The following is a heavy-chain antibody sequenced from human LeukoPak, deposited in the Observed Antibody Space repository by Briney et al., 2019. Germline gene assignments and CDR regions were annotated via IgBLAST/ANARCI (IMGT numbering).Heavy chain of an antibody. CDR1: GGTFSSYA. V-gene: IGHV1-69*06. CDR2: IIPIFGTA. CDR3: ASNRIAAAFDY. D-gene: IGHD6-13*01. J-gene: IGHJ4*02. Sequence: GASVKVSCKASGGTFSSYAISWVRQAPGQGLEWMGGIIPIFGTANYAQKFQGRVTITADKSTSTAYMELSSLRSEDTAVYYCASNRIAAAFDYWGQGTPVTVSS.